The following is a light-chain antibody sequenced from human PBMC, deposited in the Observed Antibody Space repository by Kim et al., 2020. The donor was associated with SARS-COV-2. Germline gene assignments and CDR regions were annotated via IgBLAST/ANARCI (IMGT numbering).Light chain of an antibody. J-gene: IGLJ2*01. CDR3: QTWGTGIRV. V-gene: IGLV4-69*01. Sequence: SVKLTCTLSSGNSSYAIAWHQQQPEKGPRYLMKLNSDGSHSKGDGIPDRFSGSSSGAERYLTISSLQSEDEADYYCQTWGTGIRVFGGGTQLTVL. CDR1: SGNSSYA. CDR2: LNSDGSH.